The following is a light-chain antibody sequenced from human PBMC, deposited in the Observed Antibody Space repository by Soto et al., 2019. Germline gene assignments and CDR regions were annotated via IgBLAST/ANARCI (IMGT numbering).Light chain of an antibody. Sequence: DIQMTQSPSSLSASVGDRVTVTCRASQGISTYLAWYQQKPGKVPKLLIYAASTLQSGVPSRFSGSGSGTDFTLTISSLQPEDVATYYCQKYNSAPLFGQGTRLEIK. CDR3: QKYNSAPL. CDR1: QGISTY. J-gene: IGKJ5*01. CDR2: AAS. V-gene: IGKV1-27*01.